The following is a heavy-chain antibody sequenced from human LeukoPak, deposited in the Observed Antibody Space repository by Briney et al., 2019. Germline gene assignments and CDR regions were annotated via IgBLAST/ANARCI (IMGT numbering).Heavy chain of an antibody. CDR2: INHSGST. D-gene: IGHD1-1*01. CDR3: ARGGEATTGTTYDY. J-gene: IGHJ4*02. Sequence: SETLSLTCAVYGGSFSGYYWSWIRQPPGKGLEWIGEINHSGSTNYNPSLKSRVTISVDTSKNQSSLKLSSVTAADTAVYYCARGGEATTGTTYDYWGQGTLVTVSS. V-gene: IGHV4-34*01. CDR1: GGSFSGYY.